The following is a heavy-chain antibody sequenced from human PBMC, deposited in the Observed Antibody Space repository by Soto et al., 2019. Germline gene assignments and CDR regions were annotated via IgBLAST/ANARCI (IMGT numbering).Heavy chain of an antibody. CDR3: ARCRGIAGGIEY. CDR2: FSSSGSYT. D-gene: IGHD3-16*01. J-gene: IGHJ4*02. V-gene: IGHV3-11*06. CDR1: GFTFSDYY. Sequence: QVQLVESGGGLVKPGGSLRLSCAASGFTFSDYYMSWIRQAPGKGLEWVSYFSSSGSYTKYADSVKGRFTISRDNAKSSLYLRMNSLREEDTAVYYCARCRGIAGGIEYWGQGALVTVSS.